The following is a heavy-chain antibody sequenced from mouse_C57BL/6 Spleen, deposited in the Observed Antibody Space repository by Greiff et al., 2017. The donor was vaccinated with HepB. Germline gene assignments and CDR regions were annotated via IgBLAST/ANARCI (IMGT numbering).Heavy chain of an antibody. CDR3: ARLGGGY. CDR2: IYPGDGDT. J-gene: IGHJ2*01. CDR1: GYAFSSSW. V-gene: IGHV1-82*01. Sequence: VKLMESGPELVKPGASVKISCKASGYAFSSSWMNWVKQRPGKGLEWIGRIYPGDGDTNYNGKFKGKATLTADKSSSTAYMQLSSLTSEDSAVYFCARLGGGYWGQGTTLTVSS. D-gene: IGHD1-1*02.